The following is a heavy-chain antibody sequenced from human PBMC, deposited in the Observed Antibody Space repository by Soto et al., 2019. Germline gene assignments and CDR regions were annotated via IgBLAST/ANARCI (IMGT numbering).Heavy chain of an antibody. D-gene: IGHD6-13*01. CDR2: INSDGSRT. V-gene: IGHV3-74*01. CDR1: GFTFSSYW. J-gene: IGHJ5*02. CDR3: ARVLTGSWNWFDP. Sequence: EVQLVESGGGLVQPGESLRLSCAASGFTFSSYWMHWVRQAPGKGLVWVSRINSDGSRTNYAASVKGRFTVSRDNAKNTQYLKMNSLRAEDTAVYYCARVLTGSWNWFDPWGQGTLVTVSS.